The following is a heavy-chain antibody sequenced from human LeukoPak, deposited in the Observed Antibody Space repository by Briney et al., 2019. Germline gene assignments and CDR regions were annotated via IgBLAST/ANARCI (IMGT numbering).Heavy chain of an antibody. V-gene: IGHV1-8*01. CDR1: EYTFTSYD. D-gene: IGHD5-12*01. Sequence: AASVKVSCKASEYTFTSYDMNWVRQAPGQGLEWMGWMNPNSGNTDYAQKFQGRVTMTRNTSISTAYMELISLTFEDTAVYYCPRGRHPGPTWISEYWGQGTLVTVSS. CDR2: MNPNSGNT. J-gene: IGHJ4*02. CDR3: PRGRHPGPTWISEY.